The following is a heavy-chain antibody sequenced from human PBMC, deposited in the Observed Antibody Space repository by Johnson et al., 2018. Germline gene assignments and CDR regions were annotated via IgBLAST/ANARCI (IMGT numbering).Heavy chain of an antibody. CDR2: IWYDGSNK. Sequence: QVQLVQSGGGVVQPGRSLRLSCAASGFTFSSYGMHWVRQAPGKGLEWVAVIWYDGSNKYYADSVKGRFTISRDNSKNTLYLQMNSLRAEDTAVYYCARDWVGVAATNAFDIWGQGTMVTVSS. V-gene: IGHV3-33*01. CDR1: GFTFSSYG. CDR3: ARDWVGVAATNAFDI. D-gene: IGHD2-15*01. J-gene: IGHJ3*02.